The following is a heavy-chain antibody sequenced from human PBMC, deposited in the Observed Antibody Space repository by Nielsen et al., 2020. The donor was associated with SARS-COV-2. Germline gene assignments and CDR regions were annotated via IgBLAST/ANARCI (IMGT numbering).Heavy chain of an antibody. Sequence: GGSLRLSCTPSGFTFSSFAMSWVRQAPGKGLEWVSAISGSGTRTYYADSVKGRFTISRDNSKNTLSLQMNSLRSEDTAVYYCAKDDVVRGDAFDIWGPGTMVTVSS. J-gene: IGHJ3*02. V-gene: IGHV3-23*01. CDR1: GFTFSSFA. CDR3: AKDDVVRGDAFDI. D-gene: IGHD3-10*01. CDR2: ISGSGTRT.